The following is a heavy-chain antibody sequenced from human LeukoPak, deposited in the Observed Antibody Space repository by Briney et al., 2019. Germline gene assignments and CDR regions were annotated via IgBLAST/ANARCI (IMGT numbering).Heavy chain of an antibody. Sequence: SETLSLTCTVSGGSISSSSYYWGWIRQPPGKGLEWIGSIYYSGSTYYNPSLKSRVTISVDTSKNQFSLKLSSVTAADTAVYYCARERRRFWWSMDVWGKGTTVTVSS. V-gene: IGHV4-39*07. CDR1: GGSISSSSYY. CDR3: ARERRRFWWSMDV. D-gene: IGHD2-21*01. J-gene: IGHJ6*03. CDR2: IYYSGST.